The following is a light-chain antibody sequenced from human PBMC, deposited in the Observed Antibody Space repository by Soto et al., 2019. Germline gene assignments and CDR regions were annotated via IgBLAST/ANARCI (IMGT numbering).Light chain of an antibody. CDR1: QSISSW. CDR2: GAS. J-gene: IGKJ5*01. CDR3: QQYDTYSIT. Sequence: DIQMTQSPSTLSASVGDRVTITCRASQSISSWSAWYQQKPGKAPKLLIFGASSLESGVPSRFSGSGSGTEFTLTISSLQPDDFATYYCQQYDTYSITFGQGTRLE. V-gene: IGKV1-5*01.